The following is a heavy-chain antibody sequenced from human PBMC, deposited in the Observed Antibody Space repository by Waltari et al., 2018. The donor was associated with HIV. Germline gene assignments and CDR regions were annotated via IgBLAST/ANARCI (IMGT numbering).Heavy chain of an antibody. D-gene: IGHD2-15*01. Sequence: QVPLQQSGAGLLKPSETLSLTCTVSGGSFRGYYWSWIRQPPGQGLEWIGEVNHRGNINYNPSLKSRLIISVDTSKRQFSLRLKSVTAADTAVYYCSREGYGGNPANNFDFWGQGTLVSVSS. V-gene: IGHV4-34*01. CDR2: VNHRGNI. CDR3: SREGYGGNPANNFDF. J-gene: IGHJ4*02. CDR1: GGSFRGYY.